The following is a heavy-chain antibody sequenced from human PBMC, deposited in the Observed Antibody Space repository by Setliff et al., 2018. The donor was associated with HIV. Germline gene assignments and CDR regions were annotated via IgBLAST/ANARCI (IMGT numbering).Heavy chain of an antibody. V-gene: IGHV4-59*01. J-gene: IGHJ4*02. CDR3: ASGDYYDSSGYYYSPFDY. CDR2: IYYSGST. Sequence: SETLSLTCTVSGGFISSYYWNWIRQPAGKGLEWIGYIYYSGSTNYNPSLQSRVTISVDTSKNQFSLKLSSVTAADTAVYYCASGDYYDSSGYYYSPFDYWGQGTRVTVSS. D-gene: IGHD3-22*01. CDR1: GGFISSYY.